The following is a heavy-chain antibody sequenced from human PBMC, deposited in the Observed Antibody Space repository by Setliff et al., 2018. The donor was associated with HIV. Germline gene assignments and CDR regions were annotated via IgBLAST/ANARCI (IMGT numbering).Heavy chain of an antibody. CDR2: ISSSDSTI. D-gene: IGHD3-10*01. V-gene: IGHV3-48*03. Sequence: PGGSLRLSCAASGFTFSTYEMNWVRQAPGKGLEWVAYISSSDSTIYYADSVKGRFTIYRDNAKNLVYLERNSLKVEDTAVYYCARDAPRGGDFDFWGQGTLVTVSS. CDR3: ARDAPRGGDFDF. J-gene: IGHJ4*02. CDR1: GFTFSTYE.